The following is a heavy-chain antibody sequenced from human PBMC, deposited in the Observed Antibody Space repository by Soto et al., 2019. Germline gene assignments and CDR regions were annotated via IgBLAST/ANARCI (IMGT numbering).Heavy chain of an antibody. CDR2: INHSGST. Sequence: PSETPSLTFAVHDGSFSGYYWSWIRQPPGKGLEWIGEINHSGSTNYNPSLKSRVTISVDTSKNQFSLKLSSVTAADTAVYYCARGSGYNDYWGQGTLVTVSS. V-gene: IGHV4-34*01. CDR3: ARGSGYNDY. J-gene: IGHJ4*02. D-gene: IGHD1-1*01. CDR1: DGSFSGYY.